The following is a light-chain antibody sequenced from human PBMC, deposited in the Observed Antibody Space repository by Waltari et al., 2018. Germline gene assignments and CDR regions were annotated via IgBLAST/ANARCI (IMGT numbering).Light chain of an antibody. CDR2: RNN. V-gene: IGLV1-47*01. CDR1: SSNIGSNY. CDR3: QSFDNTLNASGV. J-gene: IGLJ3*02. Sequence: QSVLTQPPSASGTPGQRVTISCSGSSSNIGSNYVYWYQQLPGPAPKLLIYRNNQRPSGVPDRFSGSKSGTSASLAISGLRSEDEADYFCQSFDNTLNASGVFGGGTKVTVL.